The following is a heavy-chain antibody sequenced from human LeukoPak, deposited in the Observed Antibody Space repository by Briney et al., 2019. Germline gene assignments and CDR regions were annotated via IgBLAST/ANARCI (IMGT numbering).Heavy chain of an antibody. CDR2: IDWDDDK. D-gene: IGHD2-15*01. V-gene: IGHV2-70*04. CDR3: ARSTYCSGGSCYNGDWFDP. Sequence: SGPALLKPTQTLTLTCTFSGFSLSTSGMRVSWIRRPPGKALEWLARIDWDDDKFYSTSLKTRLTISKDTSKNQVVLTMTNMDPVDTATYYCARSTYCSGGSCYNGDWFDPWGQGTLVTVSS. J-gene: IGHJ5*02. CDR1: GFSLSTSGMR.